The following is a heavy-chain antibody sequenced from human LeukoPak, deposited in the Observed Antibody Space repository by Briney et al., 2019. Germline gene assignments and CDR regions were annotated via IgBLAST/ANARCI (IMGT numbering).Heavy chain of an antibody. V-gene: IGHV1-24*01. J-gene: IGHJ3*02. CDR1: GYTFTSYD. CDR3: ATVSVLAPWAFDI. CDR2: FDPEDGET. Sequence: ASVKVSCKASGYTFTSYDINWVRQAPGKGLEWMGGFDPEDGETIYAQKFQGRVTMTEDTSTDTAYMELSSLRSEDTAVYYCATVSVLAPWAFDIWGQGTMVTVSS.